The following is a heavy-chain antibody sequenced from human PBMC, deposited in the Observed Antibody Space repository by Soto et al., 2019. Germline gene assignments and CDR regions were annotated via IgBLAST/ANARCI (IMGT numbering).Heavy chain of an antibody. CDR2: ISAYNGNT. CDR1: GYTFTSYG. V-gene: IGHV1-18*01. D-gene: IGHD3-9*01. J-gene: IGHJ3*02. CDR3: ARDPGTGIRYFDWLLNPAHFDI. Sequence: GASVKVSCKASGYTFTSYGISWVRQAPGQGLEWMGWISAYNGNTNYAQKLQGRVTMTTDTSTSTAYMELRSLRSDDTAVYYCARDPGTGIRYFDWLLNPAHFDIWGQGTMVTVSS.